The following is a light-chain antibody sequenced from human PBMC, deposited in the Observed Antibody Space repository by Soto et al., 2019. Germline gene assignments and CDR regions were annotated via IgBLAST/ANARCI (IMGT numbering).Light chain of an antibody. CDR2: DVS. V-gene: IGLV2-14*01. Sequence: QSVLTQPASVSWSPGQSLTISCTGTSSDVGGYNYVSWYQQHPGKAPKLMLYDVSNRPSGVSNRFSGSKSGNTASLTISGLQAEDEADYYCSSHTSSSTVLFGTGTKVTVL. CDR3: SSHTSSSTVL. J-gene: IGLJ1*01. CDR1: SSDVGGYNY.